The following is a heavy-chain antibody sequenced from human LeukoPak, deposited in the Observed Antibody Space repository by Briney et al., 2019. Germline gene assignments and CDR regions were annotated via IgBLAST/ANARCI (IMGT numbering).Heavy chain of an antibody. CDR3: TTDIESGYGDYANDY. Sequence: GGSLRLSCAASGFTFSDYWMSWVRQPPGKGLEWVANINQDGSEKFYVDSVKGRFTVSRDNAKNSLYLQMNSLKTEDTAVYYCTTDIESGYGDYANDYWGQGTLVTVSS. J-gene: IGHJ4*02. V-gene: IGHV3-7*05. CDR1: GFTFSDYW. D-gene: IGHD4-17*01. CDR2: INQDGSEK.